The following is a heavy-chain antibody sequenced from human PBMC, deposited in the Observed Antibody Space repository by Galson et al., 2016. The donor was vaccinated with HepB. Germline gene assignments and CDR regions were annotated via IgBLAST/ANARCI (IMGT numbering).Heavy chain of an antibody. D-gene: IGHD6-6*01. CDR3: AKDSAARKHYYYYGMDV. V-gene: IGHV3-43*01. CDR1: GFTFDDYT. Sequence: SLRLSCAASGFTFDDYTMHWVRQAPGKGLEWVSLISWDGGSTYYADSVKGRFTISRDNSKNSLYLQMNSLRTEDTALYYCAKDSAARKHYYYYGMDVWGQGTTVTVSS. CDR2: ISWDGGST. J-gene: IGHJ6*02.